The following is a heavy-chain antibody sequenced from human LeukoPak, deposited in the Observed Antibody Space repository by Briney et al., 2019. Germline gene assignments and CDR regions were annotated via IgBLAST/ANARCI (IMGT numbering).Heavy chain of an antibody. D-gene: IGHD6-13*01. Sequence: PSETLSLTCAVYGGSFSGYYWSWIRQPPGKGLDWIGEINHSGSTNYNPSLKSRVTISVDTSKNQFPLKLSSVTAADTAVYYCASSSWYLRAFDIWGQGTMVTVSS. CDR2: INHSGST. J-gene: IGHJ3*02. CDR3: ASSSWYLRAFDI. V-gene: IGHV4-34*01. CDR1: GGSFSGYY.